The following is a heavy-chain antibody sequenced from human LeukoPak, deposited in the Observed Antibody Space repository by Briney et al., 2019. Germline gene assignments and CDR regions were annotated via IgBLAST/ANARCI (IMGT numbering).Heavy chain of an antibody. CDR2: VSWNGSRT. D-gene: IGHD6-19*01. CDR3: AKVPLSSSGWDREYYFDY. J-gene: IGHJ4*02. Sequence: GGSLRLSCAASGFTFSNSDMNWVHQAPGKGLEWVSGVSWNGSRTHYADSVKGQFIISRDNSKNTLYLEMNSLRAEDTAVYYCAKVPLSSSGWDREYYFDYWGQGTLVTVSS. CDR1: GFTFSNSD. V-gene: IGHV3-35*02.